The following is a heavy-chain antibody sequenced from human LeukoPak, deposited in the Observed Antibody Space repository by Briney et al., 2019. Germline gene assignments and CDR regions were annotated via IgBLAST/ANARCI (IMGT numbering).Heavy chain of an antibody. J-gene: IGHJ4*02. CDR1: GFTFSSYA. Sequence: GGSLRLSCAASGFTFSSYAMSWVRQAPGKGLEWVSAISGGGDITYYADSVTGRFTISRDNSKDTLFLQMHSLRPGDTAVYYCVREDTPATANYWGQGTLVTISS. V-gene: IGHV3-23*01. CDR2: ISGGGDIT. CDR3: VREDTPATANY. D-gene: IGHD2-21*02.